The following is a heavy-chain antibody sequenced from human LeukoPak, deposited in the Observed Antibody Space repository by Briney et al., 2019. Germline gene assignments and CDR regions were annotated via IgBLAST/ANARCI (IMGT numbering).Heavy chain of an antibody. CDR3: ARDLEYDFWSGYSRSRSAFDI. CDR2: INPNSGGT. J-gene: IGHJ3*02. Sequence: ASVKVSCKASGFTFTGYYMHWVRQAPGQGLEWMGWINPNSGGTNYAQKFQGRVTMTRDTSISTAYMELSRLRSDDTAVYYCARDLEYDFWSGYSRSRSAFDIWGQGTMVTVSS. CDR1: GFTFTGYY. V-gene: IGHV1-2*02. D-gene: IGHD3-3*01.